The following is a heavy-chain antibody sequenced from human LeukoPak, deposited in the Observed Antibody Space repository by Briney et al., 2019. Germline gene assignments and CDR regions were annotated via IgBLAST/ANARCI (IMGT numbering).Heavy chain of an antibody. V-gene: IGHV1-69*01. CDR2: IIPIFGTA. CDR1: GGTFSSYA. CDR3: ARGTAAAGLPYFDY. D-gene: IGHD6-13*01. J-gene: IGHJ4*02. Sequence: ASVKVSSKASGGTFSSYAISWVRQAPGQGLEWMGGIIPIFGTANYAQKFQGRVTITADESTSTAYMELSSLRSEDTAVYYCARGTAAAGLPYFDYWGQGTLVTVSS.